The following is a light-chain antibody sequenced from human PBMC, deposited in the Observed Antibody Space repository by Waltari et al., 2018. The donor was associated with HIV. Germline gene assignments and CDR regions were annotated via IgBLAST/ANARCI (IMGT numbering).Light chain of an antibody. CDR1: QNVITN. Sequence: EIVMTQYPATLSVSPGERVTLSCRASQNVITNLAWYQQKPGPAPSLLSYGASTRASGIPARFTGGGSGSDFTLTINSLQSEDCGLYYCQQYNGWPRTFGQGTKV. CDR2: GAS. J-gene: IGKJ1*01. CDR3: QQYNGWPRT. V-gene: IGKV3-15*01.